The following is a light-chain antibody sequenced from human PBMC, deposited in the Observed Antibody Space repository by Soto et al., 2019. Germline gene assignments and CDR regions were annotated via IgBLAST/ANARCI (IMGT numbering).Light chain of an antibody. Sequence: ALTQPASVSGSPGQSITISCTGASSDVGAYNYVSWYQQYPGKAPKLMIYDVTSRPSGVSNRFSGSKSGNAASLTISGLQAEDEADYYCCSYTSSSSLVFGTGTKVTVL. V-gene: IGLV2-14*03. CDR1: SSDVGAYNY. J-gene: IGLJ1*01. CDR2: DVT. CDR3: CSYTSSSSLV.